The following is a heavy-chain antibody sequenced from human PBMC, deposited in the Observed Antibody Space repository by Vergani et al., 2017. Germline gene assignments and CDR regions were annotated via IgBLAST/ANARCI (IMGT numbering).Heavy chain of an antibody. D-gene: IGHD3-22*01. CDR1: GFTFSSYS. J-gene: IGHJ3*01. CDR3: ARDYSMIVNEGF. CDR2: ISSSSSYI. Sequence: EVQLVESGGGLVKPGGSLRLSCAASGFTFSSYSMNWVRQAPGKGLEWVSSISSSSSYIYYADSEKGRFTISRDNAKNSLYLQMNSLRAEDTAVYYCARDYSMIVNEGFWGQGTMVTVSS. V-gene: IGHV3-21*01.